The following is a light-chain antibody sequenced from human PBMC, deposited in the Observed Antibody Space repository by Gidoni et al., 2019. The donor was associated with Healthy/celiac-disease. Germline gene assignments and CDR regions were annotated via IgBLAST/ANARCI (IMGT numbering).Light chain of an antibody. CDR2: KAS. Sequence: DIQMTQYPSTLSASVGDRITITCRASPGISIWLAWYQQKPGKAPKLLIYKASSLESGVPSRFSVSGSATEFTLTISSLQPDDFATYYCQQYNSYPVTFGQGTKLEIK. CDR1: PGISIW. CDR3: QQYNSYPVT. V-gene: IGKV1-5*03. J-gene: IGKJ2*01.